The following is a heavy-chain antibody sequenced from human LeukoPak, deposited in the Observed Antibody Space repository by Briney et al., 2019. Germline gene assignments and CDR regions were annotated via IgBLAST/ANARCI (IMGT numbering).Heavy chain of an antibody. CDR1: GFTFSSSW. CDR3: ARGADTVVDINWLDP. D-gene: IGHD3-22*01. CDR2: ISYDGSSE. J-gene: IGHJ5*02. Sequence: GGSLRLSCAASGFTFSSSWMSWVRQAPGKGLEWVALISYDGSSEYLVDSVKGRFTISRDSSKNTVSLQMNSLRPEDTAVYYCARGADTVVDINWLDPWGQGTLVTVSS. V-gene: IGHV3-30*03.